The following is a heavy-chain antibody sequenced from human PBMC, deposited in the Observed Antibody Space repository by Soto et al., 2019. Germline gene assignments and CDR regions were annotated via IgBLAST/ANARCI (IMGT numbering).Heavy chain of an antibody. D-gene: IGHD6-19*01. CDR1: GFTFNGSA. CDR3: TRRGRGAVAGASYDY. J-gene: IGHJ4*02. V-gene: IGHV3-73*01. Sequence: GGSLRLSCAASGFTFNGSAMHWVRQASGKGLEWVGRIRSKANSYATAYAASVKGRFTISRDDSKNTAYLQMNSLKTEDTAVYYCTRRGRGAVAGASYDYWGQGTLVTVSS. CDR2: IRSKANSYAT.